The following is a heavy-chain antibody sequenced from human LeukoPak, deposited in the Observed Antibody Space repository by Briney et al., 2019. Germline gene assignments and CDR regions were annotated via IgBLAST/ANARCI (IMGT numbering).Heavy chain of an antibody. Sequence: GGSLRLSCAASGFTVSSNYMNWVRQAPGKGLEWVSSISNSYIYYADSVKGRFTISRDNAKNSLYLQMNSLRAEDTAVYYCARDRIAVTGTPDYFDYWGQGSLVTVSS. CDR3: ARDRIAVTGTPDYFDY. CDR1: GFTVSSNY. J-gene: IGHJ4*02. CDR2: ISNSYI. V-gene: IGHV3-21*01. D-gene: IGHD6-19*01.